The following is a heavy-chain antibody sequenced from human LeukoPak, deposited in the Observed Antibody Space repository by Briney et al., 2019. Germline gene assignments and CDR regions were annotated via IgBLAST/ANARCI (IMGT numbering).Heavy chain of an antibody. Sequence: GGSLRLSCAASGFTFSSYWMSWVRQAPGKGLEWVANIKQDGSEKYYVDSVKGRFTISRDNAKNSLYLQMNSLRAEDTAVYYCARDYGDYEPYFDLWGRGTLVTVSS. V-gene: IGHV3-7*01. J-gene: IGHJ2*01. CDR3: ARDYGDYEPYFDL. CDR2: IKQDGSEK. CDR1: GFTFSSYW. D-gene: IGHD4-17*01.